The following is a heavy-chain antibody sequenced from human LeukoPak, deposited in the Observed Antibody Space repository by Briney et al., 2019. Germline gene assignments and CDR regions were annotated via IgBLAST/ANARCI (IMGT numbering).Heavy chain of an antibody. CDR2: IYTSGST. V-gene: IGHV4-4*09. CDR1: GGSISSYY. J-gene: IGHJ4*02. CDR3: AGGYSGSYFVRTFDY. Sequence: PSETLSLTCIVSGGSISSYYWSWIRQPPGKGLEWIGYIYTSGSTNYNPSLKSRVTISVDTSKNQFSLKLSSVTAADTAVYYCAGGYSGSYFVRTFDYWGQGTLVTVSS. D-gene: IGHD1-26*01.